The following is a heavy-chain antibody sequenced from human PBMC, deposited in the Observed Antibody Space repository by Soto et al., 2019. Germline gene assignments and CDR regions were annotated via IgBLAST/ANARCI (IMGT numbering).Heavy chain of an antibody. CDR3: ANEVDVAFSSLQYGMDV. D-gene: IGHD5-12*01. V-gene: IGHV3-30*14. CDR2: ISYDGTYK. Sequence: VGSLRLSCAASGFTFNNFAMHWVRQAPGKGLEWVAFISYDGTYKYYADSVRGRFTVYRDNSKSTLFLQMNSLKFEDTAVYVCANEVDVAFSSLQYGMDVWGQGTTVTVSS. J-gene: IGHJ6*02. CDR1: GFTFNNFA.